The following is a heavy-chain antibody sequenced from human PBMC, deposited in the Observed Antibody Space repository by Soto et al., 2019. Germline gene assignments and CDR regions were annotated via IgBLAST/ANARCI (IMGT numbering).Heavy chain of an antibody. CDR3: ARGLRRVVAANWFDP. CDR2: INHSGST. CDR1: GGSFSGYY. D-gene: IGHD2-15*01. J-gene: IGHJ5*02. V-gene: IGHV4-34*01. Sequence: SETLSLTCAVYGGSFSGYYWSWIRQPPGKGLEWIGEINHSGSTNYNPSLKSRVTISVDTSKNQFPLKLSSVTAADTAVYYCARGLRRVVAANWFDPWGQGTLVTVSS.